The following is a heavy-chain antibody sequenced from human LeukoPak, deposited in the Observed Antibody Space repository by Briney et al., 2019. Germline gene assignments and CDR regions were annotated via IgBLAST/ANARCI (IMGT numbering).Heavy chain of an antibody. CDR2: IKSEGEGATT. D-gene: IGHD3-3*02. Sequence: GGSLRLSCVSSGFTIGTAWMSWVRQAPGKGLEWLGHIKSEGEGATTDYAAPAKGRFAISRDDSKNMIYLQMSSLKIDDTAIYYCIAHFPYFYGFDVWGKGATVTVSS. V-gene: IGHV3-15*01. J-gene: IGHJ6*04. CDR3: IAHFPYFYGFDV. CDR1: GFTIGTAW.